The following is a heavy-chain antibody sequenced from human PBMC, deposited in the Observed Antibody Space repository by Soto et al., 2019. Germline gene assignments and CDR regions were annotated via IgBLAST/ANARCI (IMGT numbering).Heavy chain of an antibody. CDR1: GYRFTPYW. Sequence: GESLKISCRTSGYRFTPYWIAWVRQMPGKGLEWMGIIFPSDSDTRYSPSFQGQVTISADRSTSTVFLQWASLKASDTAVYFCARKDKSGYFNWFDPWGQGTLVTVSS. CDR3: ARKDKSGYFNWFDP. V-gene: IGHV5-51*01. J-gene: IGHJ5*02. CDR2: IFPSDSDT. D-gene: IGHD3-22*01.